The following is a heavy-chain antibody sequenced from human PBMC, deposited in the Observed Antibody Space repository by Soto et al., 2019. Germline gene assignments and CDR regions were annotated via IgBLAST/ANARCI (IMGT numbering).Heavy chain of an antibody. J-gene: IGHJ5*02. CDR2: MNPNSGNT. Sequence: QVQLVQSGAEVKKPGASVKVSCKASGYTFTSYDINWVRQATGQGLEWMGWMNPNSGNTGYAQKFQGRVTMTRNTSISTAYMEQSSLRSEDTAVYYCAGCPATKAKNWFDPWGQGTLVTVSS. CDR3: AGCPATKAKNWFDP. V-gene: IGHV1-8*01. D-gene: IGHD1-26*01. CDR1: GYTFTSYD.